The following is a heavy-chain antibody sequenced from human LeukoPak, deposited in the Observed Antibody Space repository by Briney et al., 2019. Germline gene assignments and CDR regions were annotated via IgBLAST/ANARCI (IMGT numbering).Heavy chain of an antibody. D-gene: IGHD2-2*02. Sequence: PSETLSLTCTVSGGSISSYYWSWIRQPPGKGLEWIGYIYYIGSTNCNPSLKSRVTISLDTSKNQFSLELNSVTAADTAVYYCARCTSTSCYNFDYWGQGTLVTVSS. CDR3: ARCTSTSCYNFDY. V-gene: IGHV4-59*08. CDR2: IYYIGST. CDR1: GGSISSYY. J-gene: IGHJ4*02.